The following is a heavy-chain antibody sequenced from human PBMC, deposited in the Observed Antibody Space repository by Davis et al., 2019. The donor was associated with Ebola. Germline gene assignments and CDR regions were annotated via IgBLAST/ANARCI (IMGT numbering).Heavy chain of an antibody. CDR2: IYYSGST. V-gene: IGHV4-39*01. CDR1: GGSISSSSYY. J-gene: IGHJ5*02. Sequence: PSETLSLTCTVSGGSISSSSYYWGWIRQPPGKGLEWIGSIYYSGSTYYNPSLKSRVTISVDTSKNQFSLKLSSVTAADTAVYYCARRLVLVVYAIGWFDPWGQGTLVTVSS. D-gene: IGHD2-8*02. CDR3: ARRLVLVVYAIGWFDP.